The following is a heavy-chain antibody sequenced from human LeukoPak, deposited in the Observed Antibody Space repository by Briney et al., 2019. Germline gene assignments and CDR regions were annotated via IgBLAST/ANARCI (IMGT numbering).Heavy chain of an antibody. J-gene: IGHJ4*02. CDR3: ARQHPPPRISLVRGVEY. V-gene: IGHV4-38-2*01. D-gene: IGHD3-10*01. Sequence: WETLSLTCAVSGYSISSAYYWGWIRQPPGKGLEWIGTIYHSGNTYYNPSLKSRVTISVDTSKNQFSLKVSSVTAADTAVYYCARQHPPPRISLVRGVEYWGQGTLVTVSS. CDR2: IYHSGNT. CDR1: GYSISSAYY.